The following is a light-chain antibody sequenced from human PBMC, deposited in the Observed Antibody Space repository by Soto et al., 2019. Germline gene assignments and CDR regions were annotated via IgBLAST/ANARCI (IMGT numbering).Light chain of an antibody. CDR1: TSNIGAGYD. CDR3: QSYDSTLSARYV. J-gene: IGLJ1*01. CDR2: GNT. V-gene: IGLV1-40*01. Sequence: QSVLTQPPSVSGAPGQRLTISCTGSTSNIGAGYDVHWYQQLPGTAPKLLIFGNTNRPSGVPDRFSGSKSGTSASLAITGLQAEDEGDYYCQSYDSTLSARYVFGTGTKLTVL.